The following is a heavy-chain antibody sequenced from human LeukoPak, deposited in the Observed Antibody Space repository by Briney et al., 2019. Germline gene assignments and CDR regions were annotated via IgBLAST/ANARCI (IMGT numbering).Heavy chain of an antibody. V-gene: IGHV3-23*01. CDR3: AKDWEQWLVQGFDY. D-gene: IGHD6-19*01. CDR1: GFTFSRYA. J-gene: IGHJ4*02. Sequence: GGSLRLSCAACGFTFSRYAMSWVRQAPGKGLEWVSAISGSGGSTYYADSVKGRFTISRDNSKNTLYLQMNSLRAEDTAVYYCAKDWEQWLVQGFDYWGQGNLVTVSS. CDR2: ISGSGGST.